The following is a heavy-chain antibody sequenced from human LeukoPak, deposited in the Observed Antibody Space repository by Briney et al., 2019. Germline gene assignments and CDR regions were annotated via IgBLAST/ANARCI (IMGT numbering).Heavy chain of an antibody. Sequence: SETLSLTCAVYGGSFSGYYWSWIRQPPGKGLEWIGEITHSGSTNYNSSLKSRVTISVDTSKNQFSLKLTSVTAADTAVYYCARDYTSWGQGTMVTVSS. CDR1: GGSFSGYY. J-gene: IGHJ3*01. CDR3: ARDYTS. D-gene: IGHD4-11*01. V-gene: IGHV4-34*01. CDR2: ITHSGST.